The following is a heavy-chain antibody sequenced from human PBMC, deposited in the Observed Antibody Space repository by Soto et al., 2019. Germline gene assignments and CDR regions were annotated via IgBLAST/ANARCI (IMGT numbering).Heavy chain of an antibody. CDR3: ARDSVSLTLFDY. D-gene: IGHD3-10*01. CDR2: VHSTGST. V-gene: IGHV4-4*07. Sequence: QVELQESGPRLVRPSETLYLTCTVSGGSMSGYHWSWVRQPAGKGLEWIGRVHSTGSTDYNPSVESRSTVSLDTSKKQFSLKLRSVTAADTALYFCARDSVSLTLFDYWGQGLLVNVSS. J-gene: IGHJ4*02. CDR1: GGSMSGYH.